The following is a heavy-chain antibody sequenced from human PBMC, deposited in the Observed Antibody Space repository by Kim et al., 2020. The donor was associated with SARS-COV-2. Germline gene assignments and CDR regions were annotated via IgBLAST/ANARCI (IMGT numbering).Heavy chain of an antibody. CDR3: ARDLGGKSARDAFDI. D-gene: IGHD6-25*01. CDR1: GYTFTSYY. Sequence: ASVKVSCKASGYTFTSYYMHWVRQAPGQGLEWMGIINPSGGSTSYAQKFQGRVTMTRDTSTSTVYMELSSLRSEDTAVYYCARDLGGKSARDAFDIWGQGTMVTVSS. V-gene: IGHV1-46*01. CDR2: INPSGGST. J-gene: IGHJ3*02.